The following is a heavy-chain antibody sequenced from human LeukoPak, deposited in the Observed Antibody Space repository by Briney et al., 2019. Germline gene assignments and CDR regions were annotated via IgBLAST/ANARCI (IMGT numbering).Heavy chain of an antibody. CDR2: ISGSGGST. V-gene: IGHV3-23*01. J-gene: IGHJ6*02. CDR1: GFTFSSYA. D-gene: IGHD2-2*02. Sequence: GGPLRLSCAASGFTFSSYAMSWVRQAPGKGLEWVSAISGSGGSTYYADSVKGRFTISRDNSKNTLYLQMNSLRAEDTAVYYCARFHSTDIVVVPAAIRTGTYYYGMDVWGQGTTVTVSS. CDR3: ARFHSTDIVVVPAAIRTGTYYYGMDV.